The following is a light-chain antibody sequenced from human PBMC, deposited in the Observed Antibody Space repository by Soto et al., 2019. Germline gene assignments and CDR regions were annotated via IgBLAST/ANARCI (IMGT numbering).Light chain of an antibody. CDR1: QSVNLN. CDR3: HHYADSPYT. CDR2: GAS. V-gene: IGKV3-20*01. J-gene: IGKJ2*01. Sequence: EIMMTQSPGTLSVSPGEGATLSCTASQSVNLNLAWYQQKPGQAPRLLIFGASSRATDIPDRFSGSGSGTDFTLTITRVDTEDFAVYYCHHYADSPYTFGQGTKLEI.